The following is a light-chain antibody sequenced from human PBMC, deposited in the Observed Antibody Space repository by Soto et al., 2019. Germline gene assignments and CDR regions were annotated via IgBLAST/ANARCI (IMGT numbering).Light chain of an antibody. CDR2: DAS. CDR1: QSVSSY. J-gene: IGKJ4*01. V-gene: IGKV3-11*01. CDR3: QQRSNWL. Sequence: EIVLTQSPATLSLSPGERATLPCRASQSVSSYLAWYQQKPGQAPRLLIYDASSRATGIPARFSGSGSGTDFTLTISSLEPEDFAVYYCQQRSNWLFGGGTKVEIK.